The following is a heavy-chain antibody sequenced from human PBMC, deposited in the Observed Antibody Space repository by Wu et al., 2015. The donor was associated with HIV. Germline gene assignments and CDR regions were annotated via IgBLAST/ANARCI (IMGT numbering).Heavy chain of an antibody. CDR1: GGTFSSYA. Sequence: QVQLVQSGAEVKKPGSSVKVSCKASGGTFSSYAISWVRQAPGQGLEWMGGIIPIFGTANYAQKFQGRVTITTDESTSTAYMELSSLRSEDTAVYYCARDPQYSSSSHYYYGMDVWGPRGPRSPSPQ. CDR3: ARDPQYSSSSHYYYGMDV. D-gene: IGHD6-13*01. CDR2: IIPIFGTA. V-gene: IGHV1-69*05. J-gene: IGHJ6*04.